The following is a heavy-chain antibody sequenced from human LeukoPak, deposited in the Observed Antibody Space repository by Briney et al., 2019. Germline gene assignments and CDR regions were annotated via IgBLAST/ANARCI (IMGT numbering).Heavy chain of an antibody. CDR1: GGSISSGDYY. D-gene: IGHD4-17*01. Sequence: PSETLSLTCTVSGGSISSGDYYWSWIRQPPGKGLEWIGYIYYSGSTYYNPSLKSRVTISVDTSKNQFSLKLSSVTAADTAVYYCARDGNGDYTPESPEVPNNWFDPWGQGTLVAVSS. CDR3: ARDGNGDYTPESPEVPNNWFDP. CDR2: IYYSGST. V-gene: IGHV4-30-4*08. J-gene: IGHJ5*02.